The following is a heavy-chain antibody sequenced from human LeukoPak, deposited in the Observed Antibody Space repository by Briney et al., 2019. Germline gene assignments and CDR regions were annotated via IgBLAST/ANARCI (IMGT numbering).Heavy chain of an antibody. CDR2: IYSGGNT. CDR1: GFTVSSNY. J-gene: IGHJ4*02. Sequence: GGSLRLSCAASGFTVSSNYVSWVRQAPGKGLEWLSEIYSGGNTYYADSVKGRFTISRDNSKNTQYLQMNSLRPEDSAVYYCATSLRGYSGYSCDYWGQGTLVTVSS. CDR3: ATSLRGYSGYSCDY. D-gene: IGHD5-12*01. V-gene: IGHV3-66*01.